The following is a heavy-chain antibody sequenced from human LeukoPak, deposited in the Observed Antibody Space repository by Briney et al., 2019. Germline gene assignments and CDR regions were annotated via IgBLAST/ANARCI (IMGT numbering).Heavy chain of an antibody. V-gene: IGHV3-30*02. CDR3: ARDEGGDYFDY. CDR2: IRYDGSNK. J-gene: IGHJ4*02. CDR1: GFTFSSYG. D-gene: IGHD1-26*01. Sequence: GSLRLSCAASGFTFSSYGMHWVRQAPGKGLEWVAFIRYDGSNKYYADSVQGRFTISRDNAKNSVYLQMNSLRAEDTAIYYCARDEGGDYFDYWGQGTLVTVSS.